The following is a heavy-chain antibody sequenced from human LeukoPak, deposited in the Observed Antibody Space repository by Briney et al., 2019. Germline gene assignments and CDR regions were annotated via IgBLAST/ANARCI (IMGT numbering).Heavy chain of an antibody. D-gene: IGHD1-1*01. J-gene: IGHJ4*02. CDR1: GGSISSSSYY. Sequence: SETLSLTCTVSGGSISSSSYYWGWIRQPPGKGLEWIGSIYYSGSTYYNPSLKSRVTISVDTSKNQFSLKLSSVTAADTAVYYCARVGRWNQDYFDYWGQGTLVTVSS. V-gene: IGHV4-39*01. CDR2: IYYSGST. CDR3: ARVGRWNQDYFDY.